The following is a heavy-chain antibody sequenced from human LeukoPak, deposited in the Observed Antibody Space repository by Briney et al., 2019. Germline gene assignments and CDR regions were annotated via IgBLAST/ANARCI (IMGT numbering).Heavy chain of an antibody. D-gene: IGHD6-19*01. CDR2: IYYSGST. CDR1: GGSISNYY. Sequence: SETLSLTCTVSGGSISNYYWSWTRQPPGKGLEWIGYIYYSGSTNYNPSLKSRVTISVDTSKNQFSLKLSSVTAADTAVYYCARQGSGSARDWGQGTLVTVSS. V-gene: IGHV4-59*08. J-gene: IGHJ4*02. CDR3: ARQGSGSARD.